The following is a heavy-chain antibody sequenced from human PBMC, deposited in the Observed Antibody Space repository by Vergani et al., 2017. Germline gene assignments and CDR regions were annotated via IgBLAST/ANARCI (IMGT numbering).Heavy chain of an antibody. D-gene: IGHD3-22*01. CDR2: IYYSGST. CDR3: ARRGNYYDSSGYYPVIDY. V-gene: IGHV4-31*03. CDR1: GGSISSGGYY. Sequence: QVQLQESGPGLVKPSQTLSLTCTVSGGSISSGGYYWSWLRQHPGKGLEWIGYIYYSGSTYYNPSLKRRVTISVDTSKNQFSLKLSSVTAADTGVYYCARRGNYYDSSGYYPVIDYWGQGTLVTVSS. J-gene: IGHJ4*02.